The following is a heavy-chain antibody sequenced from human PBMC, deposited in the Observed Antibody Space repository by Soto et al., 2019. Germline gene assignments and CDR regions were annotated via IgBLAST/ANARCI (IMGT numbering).Heavy chain of an antibody. J-gene: IGHJ5*02. CDR1: GGTFGNTA. Sequence: QVQLVQSGAEVKEPGSSVNVSCKTSGGTFGNTAVTWVRQAPGQGLEWIGGIVPMFGTANYAQKFRGRVTITADESTSTAYRELSSLRSDDTAVYYCARDVDPGYSFWSGPLGGGRFDPWGQGTLVTVSS. CDR2: IVPMFGTA. V-gene: IGHV1-69*12. CDR3: ARDVDPGYSFWSGPLGGGRFDP. D-gene: IGHD3-3*01.